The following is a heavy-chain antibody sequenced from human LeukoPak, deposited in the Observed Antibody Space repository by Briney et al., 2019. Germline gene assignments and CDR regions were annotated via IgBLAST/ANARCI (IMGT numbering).Heavy chain of an antibody. CDR2: IYTRGTT. Sequence: SQTLSLTCTVSGGSIRSGSYYWSWIRQPAGKGLEWIGHIYTRGTTNYNPSVKSRVTVSLDTSKNQISLKLSSVTAADTAIYYCARVYTVMGATTVDHYHYYMDVWGKGTTVSVSS. CDR1: GGSIRSGSYY. V-gene: IGHV4-61*09. CDR3: ARVYTVMGATTVDHYHYYMDV. D-gene: IGHD5-18*01. J-gene: IGHJ6*03.